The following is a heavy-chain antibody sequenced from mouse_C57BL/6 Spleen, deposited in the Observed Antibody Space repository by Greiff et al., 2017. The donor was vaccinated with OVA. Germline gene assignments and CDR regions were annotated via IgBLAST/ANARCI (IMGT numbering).Heavy chain of an antibody. CDR3: ASNYYYAMDY. Sequence: QVQLQQSGAELVKPGASVKLSCKASGYTFTSYWMHWVKQRPGQGLEWIGMIHPNSGSTNYNEKFKSKATLTVDKSSSTAYMQLSSLTSEDSAVYYCASNYYYAMDYWGQGTSVTVSS. J-gene: IGHJ4*01. V-gene: IGHV1-64*01. D-gene: IGHD2-1*01. CDR2: IHPNSGST. CDR1: GYTFTSYW.